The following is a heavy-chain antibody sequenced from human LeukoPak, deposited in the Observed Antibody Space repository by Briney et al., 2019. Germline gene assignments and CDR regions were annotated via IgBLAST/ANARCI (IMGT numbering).Heavy chain of an antibody. CDR1: GYTFTSYG. CDR2: ISAYNGNT. D-gene: IGHD2-15*01. CDR3: ARNSLGYCSGGSCYDYYMDV. Sequence: GASVEVSCKASGYTFTSYGISWVRQAPGQGLEWMGWISAYNGNTNYAQKLQGRVTMTTDTSTSTAYMELRSLRSDDTAVYYCARNSLGYCSGGSCYDYYMDVWGKGTTVTVSS. V-gene: IGHV1-18*01. J-gene: IGHJ6*03.